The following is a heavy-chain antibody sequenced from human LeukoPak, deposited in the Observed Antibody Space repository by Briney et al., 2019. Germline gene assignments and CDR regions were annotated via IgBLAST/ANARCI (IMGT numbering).Heavy chain of an antibody. CDR1: GGSISSYY. CDR3: ARWGDGSGSYRGFDI. D-gene: IGHD3-3*01. Sequence: KPSETLSLTCTVSGGSISSYYWSWIRQPPGKGPEWIAYIDNRGNTNYNPSLRSRVTISIDTSKNQFSLKLSSVTAADTAVYYCARWGDGSGSYRGFDIWGQGTMVTVSS. V-gene: IGHV4-59*01. J-gene: IGHJ3*02. CDR2: IDNRGNT.